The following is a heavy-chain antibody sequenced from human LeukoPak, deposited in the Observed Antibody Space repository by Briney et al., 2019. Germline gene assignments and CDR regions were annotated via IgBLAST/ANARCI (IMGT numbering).Heavy chain of an antibody. V-gene: IGHV1-2*06. CDR1: GYTFTGNY. CDR3: ARGSMVRGVIITSSPDY. Sequence: ASVKVSCKASGYTFTGNYMHWVRQAPGQGLEWMGRINPNSGGTNYAQKFQGRVTMTRDTSISTAYMELSRLRSDDTAVYYCARGSMVRGVIITSSPDYWGQGTLVTVSS. D-gene: IGHD3-10*01. CDR2: INPNSGGT. J-gene: IGHJ4*02.